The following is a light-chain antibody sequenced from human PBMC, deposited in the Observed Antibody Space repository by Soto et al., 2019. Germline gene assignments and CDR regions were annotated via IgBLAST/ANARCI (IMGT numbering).Light chain of an antibody. V-gene: IGKV1-9*01. J-gene: IGKJ5*01. Sequence: DIQLTQSPSFLSASVGDRVTITCRASQGISTYLAWYQQKPGKAPKLLIYAASTLQSGVPSRFSGSASGTEFTLTISSLQPEDFATYYCQQLKSYLITFGQGTRLEIK. CDR2: AAS. CDR1: QGISTY. CDR3: QQLKSYLIT.